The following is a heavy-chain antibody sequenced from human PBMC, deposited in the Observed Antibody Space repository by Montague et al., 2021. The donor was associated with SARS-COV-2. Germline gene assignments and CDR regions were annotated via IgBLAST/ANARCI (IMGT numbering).Heavy chain of an antibody. V-gene: IGHV4-39*07. Sequence: SETLSPTCTVSGGSISSSSYYWGWIRQPPGKGLEWIGSVYYSGSTYYXPSLKSRVTISVDTSKNQFSLKLSPVTAADTAVYYCARVGRQQLVRLSGMDVWGQGTTVTVSS. J-gene: IGHJ6*02. CDR3: ARVGRQQLVRLSGMDV. D-gene: IGHD6-13*01. CDR1: GGSISSSSYY. CDR2: VYYSGST.